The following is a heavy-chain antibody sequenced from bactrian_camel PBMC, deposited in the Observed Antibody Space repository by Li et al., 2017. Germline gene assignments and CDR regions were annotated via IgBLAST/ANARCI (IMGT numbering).Heavy chain of an antibody. V-gene: IGHV3S63*01. J-gene: IGHJ6*01. CDR3: ASYPARYCGTWHPDFAH. Sequence: HVQLVESGGGSVKAGGSLTLSCVVSGWTYDAYCMAWFRQAPGKEREGVAAILTTTGRTWYADAVKGRFNISQDNAKNTVYLQMDSLGPEDSGTYYCASYPARYCGTWHPDFAHWGQGTQVTVS. CDR1: GWTYDAYC. CDR2: ILTTTGRT. D-gene: IGHD7*01.